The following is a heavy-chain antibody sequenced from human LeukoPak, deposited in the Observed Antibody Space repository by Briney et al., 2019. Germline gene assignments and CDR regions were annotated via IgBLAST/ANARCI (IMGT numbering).Heavy chain of an antibody. D-gene: IGHD1-26*01. CDR1: GFTFSNIW. V-gene: IGHV3-21*01. CDR3: ARATWDPNYYYYMDV. CDR2: ISSSSYI. J-gene: IGHJ6*03. Sequence: GGSLRLSCAASGFTFSNIWMSWVRQAPGKGLEWVSSISSSSYIYYADSVKGRFTISRDNAKNSLFLQMNSLRAEDTAVYFCARATWDPNYYYYMDVWGKGTTVTISS.